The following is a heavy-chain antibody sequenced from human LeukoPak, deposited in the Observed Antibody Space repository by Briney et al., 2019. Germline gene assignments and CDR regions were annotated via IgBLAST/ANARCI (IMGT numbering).Heavy chain of an antibody. J-gene: IGHJ3*02. D-gene: IGHD1-26*01. Sequence: PGGSLRLSCAASGFTFSDYGMHWVRQAPGKGLEWVSVIYSGGSTYYADSVKGRFTISRDNSKNTLYLQMNSLRAEDTAVYYCARVSGSYSRARDAFDIWGQGTMVTVSS. CDR1: GFTFSDYG. CDR2: IYSGGST. CDR3: ARVSGSYSRARDAFDI. V-gene: IGHV3-66*01.